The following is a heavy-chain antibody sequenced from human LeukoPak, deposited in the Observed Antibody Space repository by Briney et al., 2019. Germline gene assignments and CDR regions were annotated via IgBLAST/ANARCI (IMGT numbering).Heavy chain of an antibody. J-gene: IGHJ4*02. CDR1: GYTFTRYD. CDR2: MNPNSGNT. Sequence: ASVKVSCKASGYTFTRYDINWVRQATGQGLEWMGWMNPNSGNTGYAQRFQGRVTMTSNTSISTAYMELSSLRSEDTAVYSCARAPIYDYVWGSYLADWGQGTLVTVSS. V-gene: IGHV1-8*01. CDR3: ARAPIYDYVWGSYLAD. D-gene: IGHD3-16*02.